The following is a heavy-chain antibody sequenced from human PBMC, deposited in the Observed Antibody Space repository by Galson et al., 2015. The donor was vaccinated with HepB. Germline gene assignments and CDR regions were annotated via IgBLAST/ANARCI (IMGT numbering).Heavy chain of an antibody. D-gene: IGHD5-18*01. CDR1: GFTFSSYS. V-gene: IGHV3-48*01. CDR3: ARVVDMDTAMDTFDY. CDR2: ISSSSSTI. J-gene: IGHJ4*02. Sequence: SLRLSCAASGFTFSSYSMNWVRQAPGKGLEWVSYISSSSSTIYYADSVKGRFTISRDNAKNSLYLQMNSLRSDDTAVYYCARVVDMDTAMDTFDYWGQGTLVTVSS.